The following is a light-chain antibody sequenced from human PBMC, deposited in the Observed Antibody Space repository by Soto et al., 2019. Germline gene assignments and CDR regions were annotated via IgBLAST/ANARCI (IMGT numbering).Light chain of an antibody. V-gene: IGKV3-15*01. CDR2: DAS. J-gene: IGKJ4*01. CDR3: QQYNNWTLT. Sequence: EIVMTQSPATLSVSPGERATLSCRASQSITGNLTWYQQKPGQAPRLLIYDASTRDTGIPVRFSGSGSGTEFTLTISSLQSEDFAVYYCQQYNNWTLTFGGGTKVEIK. CDR1: QSITGN.